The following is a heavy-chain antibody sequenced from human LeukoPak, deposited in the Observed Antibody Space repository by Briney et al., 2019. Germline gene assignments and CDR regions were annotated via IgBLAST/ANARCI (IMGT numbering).Heavy chain of an antibody. V-gene: IGHV4-59*05. D-gene: IGHD6-19*01. CDR2: IYYSGST. Sequence: PSETLSLTCTVSGGSISSYYWSWIRQPPGKGLEWIGSIYYSGSTYYNPSLKSRVTISVDTSKNQFSLKLSSVTAADTAVYYCAGSSGWYPTADYWGQGTLVTVSS. J-gene: IGHJ4*02. CDR3: AGSSGWYPTADY. CDR1: GGSISSYY.